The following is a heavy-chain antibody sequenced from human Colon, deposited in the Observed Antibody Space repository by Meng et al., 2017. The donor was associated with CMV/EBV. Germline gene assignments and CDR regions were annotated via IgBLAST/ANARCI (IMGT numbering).Heavy chain of an antibody. J-gene: IGHJ4*02. CDR3: ARVEGSVTSPLDY. CDR1: GFTFADHT. D-gene: IGHD3-10*01. CDR2: IASHKSQI. Sequence: GESLKISCAASGFTFADHTMTWVRQAPGKGLEWVSSIASHKSQIYHADSVKGRFTISRDDAQNSLHLQMNSLRAEDSAVYYCARVEGSVTSPLDYWGQGTLVTVSS. V-gene: IGHV3-21*01.